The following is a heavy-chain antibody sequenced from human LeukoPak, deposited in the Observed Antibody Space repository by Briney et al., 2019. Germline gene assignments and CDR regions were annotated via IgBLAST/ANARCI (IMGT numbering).Heavy chain of an antibody. J-gene: IGHJ4*02. CDR2: IKNKTGGGTT. Sequence: PRGSLRLSCAASGFIFSSAWMTWVRQAPGNGLEWVGHIKNKTGGGTTDYAAPVKGRFIISRDDSKNTLYLQINSLRTEDTAVYYCARGFCSSTRCYQGPFDFWGQGTLVTVSS. CDR3: ARGFCSSTRCYQGPFDF. D-gene: IGHD2-2*01. V-gene: IGHV3-15*01. CDR1: GFIFSSAW.